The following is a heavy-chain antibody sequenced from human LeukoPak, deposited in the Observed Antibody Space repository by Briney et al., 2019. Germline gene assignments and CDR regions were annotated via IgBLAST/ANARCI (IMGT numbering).Heavy chain of an antibody. Sequence: GASVKVSCKASGYSFTGYYMHWVRQAPGQGLEWMGWINPNSGGTNYAQKFQGRVTMTRDTSISTAYMELSRLRSDDTAVYYCARSEQQLVNYYYYYMDVWGKGTTVTVSS. J-gene: IGHJ6*03. CDR3: ARSEQQLVNYYYYYMDV. CDR2: INPNSGGT. D-gene: IGHD6-13*01. V-gene: IGHV1-2*02. CDR1: GYSFTGYY.